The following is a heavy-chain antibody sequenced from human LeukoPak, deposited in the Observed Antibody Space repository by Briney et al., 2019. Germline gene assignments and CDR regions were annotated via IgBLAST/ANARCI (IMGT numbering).Heavy chain of an antibody. V-gene: IGHV4-31*03. CDR1: GASISSGGIY. CDR2: IHYSGST. CDR3: ASSLFAVAATEYYFDY. D-gene: IGHD2-15*01. Sequence: SQTLSLTCSVSGASISSGGIYWSWIRQHPGKGLEWIGYIHYSGSTYYNPSLKSRVTMSVDTSRNQFSLKLSSVTAADTAVYYCASSLFAVAATEYYFDYWGQGTLVTVSS. J-gene: IGHJ4*02.